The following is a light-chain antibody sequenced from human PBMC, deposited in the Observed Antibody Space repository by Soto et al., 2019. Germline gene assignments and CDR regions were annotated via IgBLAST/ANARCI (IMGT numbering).Light chain of an antibody. Sequence: QSVLTQPPSVSGAPGQRVNFSCTGSSSNIGEDYDVHWYRQLPGTAPKLLIYGYINRPSRVPERFSGSKSGTSASLVITALQAEDEGHYFCQSYDSSLGAVVVGGGTQLTVL. J-gene: IGLJ2*01. CDR3: QSYDSSLGAVV. CDR2: GYI. CDR1: SSNIGEDYD. V-gene: IGLV1-40*01.